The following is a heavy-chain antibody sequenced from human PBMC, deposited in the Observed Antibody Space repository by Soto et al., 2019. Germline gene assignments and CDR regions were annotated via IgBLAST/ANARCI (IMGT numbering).Heavy chain of an antibody. Sequence: QVQLQQWGAGLLKPSETLSLTCAVYGGSFSGYYWSWIRQPPGKGLEWIGEINHSGSTNYNPSLKSRVTISVDTSKNQFSLKLSSVTAADTAVYYCARGSIVVVPAASGGFDYWGQGTLVTVSS. CDR2: INHSGST. V-gene: IGHV4-34*01. J-gene: IGHJ4*02. CDR1: GGSFSGYY. CDR3: ARGSIVVVPAASGGFDY. D-gene: IGHD2-2*01.